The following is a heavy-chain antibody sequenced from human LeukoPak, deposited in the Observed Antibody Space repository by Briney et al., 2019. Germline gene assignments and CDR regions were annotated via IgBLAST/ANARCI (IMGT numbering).Heavy chain of an antibody. J-gene: IGHJ4*02. D-gene: IGHD1-7*01. CDR1: CVPIRRYC. Sequence: SEPLSVPWTVSCVPIRRYCWHWIRQPAGKGLGWIGRIYTSGSTNYNPSLKSRVTMSVDTSKNQFSLKLSSVTAADTAVYYCARVTEDNWNYGTFDYWGQGTLVTVSS. CDR3: ARVTEDNWNYGTFDY. V-gene: IGHV4-4*07. CDR2: IYTSGST.